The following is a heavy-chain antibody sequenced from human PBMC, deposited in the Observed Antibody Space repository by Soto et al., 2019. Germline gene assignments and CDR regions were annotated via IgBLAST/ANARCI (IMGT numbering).Heavy chain of an antibody. CDR2: IYPGDSDT. Sequence: GESLKISCKGSGYSFTSYWIGWVRQMPGKGLEWMGIIYPGDSDTRYSPSFQGQVTISADKSISTAYLQWSSLKASDTAMYYCARHLGIAASRYYYMDVWGKGTTVTVSS. CDR1: GYSFTSYW. CDR3: ARHLGIAASRYYYMDV. D-gene: IGHD6-6*01. V-gene: IGHV5-51*01. J-gene: IGHJ6*03.